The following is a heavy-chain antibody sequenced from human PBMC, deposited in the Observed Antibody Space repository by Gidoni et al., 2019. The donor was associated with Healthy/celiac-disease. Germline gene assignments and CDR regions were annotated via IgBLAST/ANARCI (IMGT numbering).Heavy chain of an antibody. CDR3: ARDPRNWNDVRGFDY. CDR2: ISYDGSNK. D-gene: IGHD1-1*01. J-gene: IGHJ4*02. V-gene: IGHV3-30-3*01. CDR1: GFTFRSYA. Sequence: QVQLVESGGGVVQPGRSLRLSCAASGFTFRSYAMHWVRQAPGKGLEWVAVISYDGSNKYYADSVKGRFTISRDNSKNTLYLQMNSLRAEDTAVYYCARDPRNWNDVRGFDYWGQGTLVTVSS.